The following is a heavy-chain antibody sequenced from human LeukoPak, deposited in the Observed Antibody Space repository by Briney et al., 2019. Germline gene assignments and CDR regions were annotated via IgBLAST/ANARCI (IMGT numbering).Heavy chain of an antibody. CDR2: ISSSGSTI. Sequence: GGSLRLSCAASGFTFSSYEMNWVRQAPGKGLEWVSYISSSGSTIYYADSVKGRFTISRDNSKNTLYLQMNSLRAEDTAVYYCAKDRWFGELYWFDPWGQGTLVTVSS. J-gene: IGHJ5*02. CDR3: AKDRWFGELYWFDP. D-gene: IGHD3-10*01. CDR1: GFTFSSYE. V-gene: IGHV3-48*03.